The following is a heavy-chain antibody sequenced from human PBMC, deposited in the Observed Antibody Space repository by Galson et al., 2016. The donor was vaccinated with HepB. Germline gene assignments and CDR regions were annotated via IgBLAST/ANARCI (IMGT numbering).Heavy chain of an antibody. CDR3: AKEGSGYGPEFFQH. D-gene: IGHD5-12*01. CDR2: ISGSGGST. J-gene: IGHJ1*01. Sequence: SLRLSCAASGFTFSTYGMSWVRQAPGKGLEWVLTISGSGGSTYYADSVTGRFTVSRDNPKNMLYLHMNSLRAEDTATYYCAKEGSGYGPEFFQHWGQGTLVTVSS. CDR1: GFTFSTYG. V-gene: IGHV3-23*01.